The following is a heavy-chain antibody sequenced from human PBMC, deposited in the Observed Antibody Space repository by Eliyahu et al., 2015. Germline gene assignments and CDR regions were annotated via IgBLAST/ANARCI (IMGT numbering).Heavy chain of an antibody. CDR1: GFTFSSXG. V-gene: IGHV3-30*03. CDR2: ISYDGSNK. J-gene: IGHJ4*02. CDR3: ARDGGARVGGGDCYSDY. Sequence: QVQLVESGGGVVQPGRSLRLSCAASGFTFSSXGMPWVRQAPGKGLEWVAVISYDGSNKYYADSVKGRFTISRDNSKNTLYLQMNSLRAEDTAVYYCARDGGARVGGGDCYSDYWGQGTLVTVSS. D-gene: IGHD2-21*01.